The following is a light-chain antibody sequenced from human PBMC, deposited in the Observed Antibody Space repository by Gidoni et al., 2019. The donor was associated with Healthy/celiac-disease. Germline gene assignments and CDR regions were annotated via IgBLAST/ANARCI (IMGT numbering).Light chain of an antibody. CDR3: SSYTSSSTNVV. V-gene: IGLV2-14*01. CDR2: EVS. J-gene: IGLJ2*01. CDR1: SSDVGGYHH. Sequence: QSALTPPASLSGSPGQSITLSCTGTSSDVGGYHHVHWYQQHPGKAPKLRIYEVSNRPSGVSNRFSVSKSGNTASLTISGLQAEDEADYYCSSYTSSSTNVVFGGGTKLTVL.